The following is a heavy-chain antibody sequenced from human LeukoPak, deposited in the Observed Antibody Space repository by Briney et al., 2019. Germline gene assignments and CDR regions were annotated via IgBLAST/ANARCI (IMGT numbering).Heavy chain of an antibody. CDR3: ARDSNYYGSGSYYNSDY. CDR2: INPHSGGT. J-gene: IGHJ4*02. Sequence: ASVKVSCKASGYTFTSYYIHWVRQVPGQGPEWMGWINPHSGGTSYAQNFQGRVTMTRDTSISTAYMDLSRLRSDDTAFYYCARDSNYYGSGSYYNSDYWGQGTLVTVSS. CDR1: GYTFTSYY. V-gene: IGHV1-2*02. D-gene: IGHD3-10*01.